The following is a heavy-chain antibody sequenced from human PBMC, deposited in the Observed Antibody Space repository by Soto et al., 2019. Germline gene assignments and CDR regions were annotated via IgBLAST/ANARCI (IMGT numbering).Heavy chain of an antibody. CDR1: GGTFSSYA. J-gene: IGHJ6*02. V-gene: IGHV1-69*13. D-gene: IGHD1-26*01. Sequence: SVKVSCKASGGTFSSYAISWVRQAPGQGLEWMGGIIPIFGTANYAQKFQGRVTITADESTSTAYMELSSLRSEDTAVYYCARDPTQVGATLGAEYYYYGMDVWCQGTTVTVSS. CDR2: IIPIFGTA. CDR3: ARDPTQVGATLGAEYYYYGMDV.